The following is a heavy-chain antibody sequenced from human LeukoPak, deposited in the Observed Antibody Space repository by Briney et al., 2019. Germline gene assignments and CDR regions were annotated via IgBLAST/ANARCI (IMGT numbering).Heavy chain of an antibody. CDR2: ISGSGGST. CDR1: GFTFSSYA. J-gene: IGHJ4*02. V-gene: IGHV3-23*01. Sequence: GGSLRLSCAASGFTFSSYAMSWVRQAPGKGLEGVSAISGSGGSTYYADSVKGRFTISRDNAKNSLYLQMNSLRAEDTALYYCAKDKEKSSSGWYVGYYFDYWGQGTLVTVSS. D-gene: IGHD6-19*01. CDR3: AKDKEKSSSGWYVGYYFDY.